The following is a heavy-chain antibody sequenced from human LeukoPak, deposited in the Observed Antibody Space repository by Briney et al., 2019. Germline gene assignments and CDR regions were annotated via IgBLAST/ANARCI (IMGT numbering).Heavy chain of an antibody. CDR1: GFIFSRYG. D-gene: IGHD1-26*01. V-gene: IGHV3-33*01. CDR3: AREGGSGTERYFDY. CDR2: IWYDGSEK. Sequence: GGSLRLSCAASGFIFSRYGMHWVRQAPGKGLDWVAVIWYDGSEKYHTESAKGRFTISRDNSKNILYLQMNSLRADDTAVYYCAREGGSGTERYFDYWGQGTLVTVSS. J-gene: IGHJ4*02.